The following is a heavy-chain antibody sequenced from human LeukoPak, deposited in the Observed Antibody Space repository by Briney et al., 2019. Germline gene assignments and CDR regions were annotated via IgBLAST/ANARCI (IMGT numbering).Heavy chain of an antibody. CDR1: GVSFSDYY. D-gene: IGHD5-18*01. J-gene: IGHJ4*02. V-gene: IGHV4-34*01. CDR2: INHSRST. Sequence: SETLSLTCAVYGVSFSDYYWSWIRQPPGKGLEWIGEINHSRSTNYNPSLKSRVTISVDTSKNQFSLRLSSVTAADTAVYYCARGQKYRSGYTVTELGSGYFDYWGQGTLVTVSS. CDR3: ARGQKYRSGYTVTELGSGYFDY.